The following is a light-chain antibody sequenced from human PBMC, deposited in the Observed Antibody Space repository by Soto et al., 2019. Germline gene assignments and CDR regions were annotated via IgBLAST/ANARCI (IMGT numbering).Light chain of an antibody. CDR1: QSVTANY. V-gene: IGKV3-20*01. Sequence: EIALTQSPGTLSLSPGERATLSCRASQSVTANYLAWYQQRPGQAPRLLIYAASIGATGVPDRFRGSGSGTDFTLTISRLEPEDFAVYYCLQYGVPLWTFGQGTTVEIK. CDR2: AAS. CDR3: LQYGVPLWT. J-gene: IGKJ1*01.